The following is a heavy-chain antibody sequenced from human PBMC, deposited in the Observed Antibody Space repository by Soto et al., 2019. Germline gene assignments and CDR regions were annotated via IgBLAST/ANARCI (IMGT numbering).Heavy chain of an antibody. Sequence: EVQLVESGGGLAQPGGSLRLSCAASGFTVSSNYMSWVRQAPGKGLEWVSVIYSGGSTYYADSVKGRFTISRDNSKNTLYLQMNSLRAEDTAVYYCARDRGASGYDVFDYWGQGTLVTVSS. CDR2: IYSGGST. CDR1: GFTVSSNY. CDR3: ARDRGASGYDVFDY. D-gene: IGHD5-12*01. J-gene: IGHJ4*02. V-gene: IGHV3-66*01.